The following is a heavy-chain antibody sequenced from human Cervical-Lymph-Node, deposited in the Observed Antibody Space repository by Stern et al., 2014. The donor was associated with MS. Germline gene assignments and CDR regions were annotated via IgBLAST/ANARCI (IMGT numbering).Heavy chain of an antibody. CDR1: GFSLRTSGVA. D-gene: IGHD5-18*01. CDR2: IYGDDDK. CDR3: AHRHYSGWFDP. J-gene: IGHJ5*02. V-gene: IGHV2-5*02. Sequence: ESGPTLVKPTQTLTLTCTFSGFSLRTSGVAVGWIRQPPGKALEWLALIYGDDDKRYSASLKSRLTITKDTPKNQVVLTMTNMDPVDTATYYCAHRHYSGWFDPWGQGILVTVSS.